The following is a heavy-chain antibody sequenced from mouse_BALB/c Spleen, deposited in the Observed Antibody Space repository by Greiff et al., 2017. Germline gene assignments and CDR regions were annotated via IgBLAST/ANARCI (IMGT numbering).Heavy chain of an antibody. D-gene: IGHD2-9*01. CDR2: IYPGNSDT. Sequence: VQLQQSGTVLARPGASVKMSCKASGYTFTSYWMHWVKQRPGQGLEWIGAIYPGNSDTSYNQKFKGKAKLTAVTSTSTAYMELSSLTNEDSAVYYCTRSYYGYDDAMDYWGQGTSVTVSS. V-gene: IGHV1-5*01. CDR3: TRSYYGYDDAMDY. J-gene: IGHJ4*01. CDR1: GYTFTSYW.